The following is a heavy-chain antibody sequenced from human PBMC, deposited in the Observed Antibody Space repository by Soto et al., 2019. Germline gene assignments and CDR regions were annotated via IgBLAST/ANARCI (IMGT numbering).Heavy chain of an antibody. J-gene: IGHJ4*02. D-gene: IGHD6-6*01. CDR2: IYYSGST. CDR3: ASLELLSSIAARPGWMVTDY. CDR1: GGSISSYY. Sequence: SETLSLTCTVSGGSISSYYWSWIRQPPGKGLEWIGYIYYSGSTNYNPSLKSRVTISVDTSKNQFSLKLRSVTAAGTAVYYCASLELLSSIAARPGWMVTDYWGQGTLVTVSS. V-gene: IGHV4-59*08.